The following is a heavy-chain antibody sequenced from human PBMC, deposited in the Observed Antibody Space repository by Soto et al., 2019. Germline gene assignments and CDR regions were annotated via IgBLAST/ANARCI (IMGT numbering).Heavy chain of an antibody. J-gene: IGHJ4*02. CDR1: GFTFSSYG. CDR3: AKEPHTAMVMSANDY. Sequence: GGSLRLSCAASGFTFSSYGMHWVRQAPGKGLEWVAVISYDGSNKYYADSVKGRFTISRDNSKNTLYLQMNSLRAEDTAVYYCAKEPHTAMVMSANDYWGQGTLVTVSS. D-gene: IGHD5-18*01. CDR2: ISYDGSNK. V-gene: IGHV3-30*18.